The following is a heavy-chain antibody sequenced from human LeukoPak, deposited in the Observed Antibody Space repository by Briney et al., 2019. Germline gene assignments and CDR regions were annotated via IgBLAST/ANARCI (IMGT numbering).Heavy chain of an antibody. CDR2: ITASGGNT. CDR3: AKGNGYSYGRYYFDY. J-gene: IGHJ4*02. D-gene: IGHD5-18*01. V-gene: IGHV3-23*01. CDR1: GFTFSSYA. Sequence: SGGSLRPSCAASGFTFSSYAMGWVRQAPGKGLEWVSAITASGGNTYFADSVKGRFTISRDNSKNTLYLQVNSLRAEDTAVYYCAKGNGYSYGRYYFDYWGQGTLVTVSS.